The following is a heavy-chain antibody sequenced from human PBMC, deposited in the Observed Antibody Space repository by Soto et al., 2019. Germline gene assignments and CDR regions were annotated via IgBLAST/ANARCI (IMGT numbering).Heavy chain of an antibody. V-gene: IGHV1-3*04. J-gene: IGHJ3*02. CDR3: ARSYIVAVPAASDLGAFDI. CDR2: INTGNGNT. Sequence: ASVKVSWKASGYTFTSYAMHWVRQAPGQRLEWMGWINTGNGNTKYSQKFQGRVTITRDTSASTAYMELSSLRSEDTAVYYCARSYIVAVPAASDLGAFDIWGQGTMVTVSS. D-gene: IGHD2-2*01. CDR1: GYTFTSYA.